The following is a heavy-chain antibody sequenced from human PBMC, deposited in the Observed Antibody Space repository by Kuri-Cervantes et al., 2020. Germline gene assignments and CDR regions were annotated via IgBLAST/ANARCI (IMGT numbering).Heavy chain of an antibody. CDR1: GGSFSGYY. Sequence: SETLSLTCAVYGGSFSGYYWSWIRQPPGKGLEWIGEINHSGSTNYNPSLKSRVTISADTSRNQFSLKMTSVTAADTALYYCARAAGPLRLWGQGTLVTVSS. CDR3: ARAAGPLRL. V-gene: IGHV4-34*01. CDR2: INHSGST. J-gene: IGHJ4*02. D-gene: IGHD3-3*01.